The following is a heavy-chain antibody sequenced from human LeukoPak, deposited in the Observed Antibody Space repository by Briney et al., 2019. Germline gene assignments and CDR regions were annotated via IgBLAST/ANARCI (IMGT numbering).Heavy chain of an antibody. CDR1: GYTFTNNA. CDR2: INTYTGNP. D-gene: IGHD6-13*01. V-gene: IGHV7-4-1*02. J-gene: IGHJ4*02. Sequence: ASVKVSCKASGYTFTNNAMNWVRQAPGQGPEWMGWINTYTGNPTHAQGFTGRFVLSLDSSVSTAYLQISGLKAEDTAVYYCARETKQARPGMPAGGIDYWGQGTLVTVSS. CDR3: ARETKQARPGMPAGGIDY.